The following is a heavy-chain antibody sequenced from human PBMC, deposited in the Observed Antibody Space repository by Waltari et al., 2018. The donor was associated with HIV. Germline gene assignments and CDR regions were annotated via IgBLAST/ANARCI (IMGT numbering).Heavy chain of an antibody. CDR3: ARAISTGRVTFDY. D-gene: IGHD2-21*02. Sequence: QVQLVQSGAEVRKPGASMKVSCKASGYNFRGYYITWVRQAPAHGREWMGRITPYSGATNYAQKFRGRVTMTRDTSIRKAYVELSGLTSDDTAVYYCARAISTGRVTFDYWGQGTLVTVSS. J-gene: IGHJ4*02. V-gene: IGHV1-2*06. CDR2: ITPYSGAT. CDR1: GYNFRGYY.